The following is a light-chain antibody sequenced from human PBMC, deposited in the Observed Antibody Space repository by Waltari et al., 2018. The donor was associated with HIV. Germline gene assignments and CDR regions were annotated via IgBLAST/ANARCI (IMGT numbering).Light chain of an antibody. J-gene: IGKJ1*01. CDR2: AAS. Sequence: DLHVAQSPSSLSASVGDRVTITCRTSQSTSGYVNWYQQKPGKAPNLLIYAASRLQSGVPSRFSGTGSGTYFTLTISNLQPEDFATYYCLQSYGTPWTFGQGTRVGIK. CDR3: LQSYGTPWT. CDR1: QSTSGY. V-gene: IGKV1-39*01.